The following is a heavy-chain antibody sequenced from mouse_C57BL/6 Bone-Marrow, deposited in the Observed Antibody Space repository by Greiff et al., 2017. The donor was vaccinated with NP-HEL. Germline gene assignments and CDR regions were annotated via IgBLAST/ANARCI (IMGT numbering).Heavy chain of an antibody. D-gene: IGHD1-1*01. Sequence: EVQRVESGGGLVQPGGSLKLSCAASGFTFSDYYMYWVRQTPEKRLEWVAYISNGGGSTYYPDTVKGRFTISRDNAKNTLYLQMSRLKSEDTAMYYCARHKLTTVVTFDVWGTGTTVTVSS. V-gene: IGHV5-12*01. J-gene: IGHJ1*03. CDR1: GFTFSDYY. CDR3: ARHKLTTVVTFDV. CDR2: ISNGGGST.